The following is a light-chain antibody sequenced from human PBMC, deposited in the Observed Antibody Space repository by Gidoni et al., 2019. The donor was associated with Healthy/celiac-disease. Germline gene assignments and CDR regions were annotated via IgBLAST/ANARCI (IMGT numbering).Light chain of an antibody. CDR2: DAS. V-gene: IGKV3-11*01. J-gene: IGKJ2*01. CDR1: QSVSSY. Sequence: DIVSTQSPATLSLSPGERATLSCRASQSVSSYLAWYQQKPGQAPRLLIYDASNRATGIPARFSGSGSGTDFTLTISSLEPEDFAVYYCQQRSNWPPDTFGQGTKLEIK. CDR3: QQRSNWPPDT.